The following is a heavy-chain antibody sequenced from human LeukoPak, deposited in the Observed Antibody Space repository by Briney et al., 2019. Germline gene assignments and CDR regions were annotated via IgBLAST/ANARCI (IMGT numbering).Heavy chain of an antibody. CDR2: ISYDGSNK. V-gene: IGHV3-30*04. D-gene: IGHD2-2*03. CDR1: GFTFSSYA. CDR3: ARDFLDIVVVPAAVVYYYYGMDV. J-gene: IGHJ6*02. Sequence: GGSLRLSCAASGFTFSSYAMHWVRQAPGKGLEQVAVISYDGSNKYYADSVKGRFTISRDNSKNTLYLQMNSLRAEDTAVYYCARDFLDIVVVPAAVVYYYYGMDVWGQGTTVTVSS.